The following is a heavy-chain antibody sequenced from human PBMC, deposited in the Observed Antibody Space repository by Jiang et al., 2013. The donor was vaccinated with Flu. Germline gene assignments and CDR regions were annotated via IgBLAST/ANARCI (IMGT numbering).Heavy chain of an antibody. V-gene: IGHV2-5*01. CDR3: ARRPRGGEQQKVTGHFDY. Sequence: KPTQTLTLTCTFSGFSLSTSGVAVGWFRQPPGKALEWLALIYWIDDKRYSPSLKSRLTISKDTSKNQVVLTLTNMDPDDTGTYYCARRPRGGEQQKVTGHFDYWGQGILVTVSS. CDR2: IYWIDDK. CDR1: GFSLSTSGVA. J-gene: IGHJ4*02. D-gene: IGHD1/OR15-1a*01.